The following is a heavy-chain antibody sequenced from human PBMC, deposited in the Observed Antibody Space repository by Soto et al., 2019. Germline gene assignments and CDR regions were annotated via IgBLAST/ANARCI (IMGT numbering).Heavy chain of an antibody. V-gene: IGHV3-23*01. CDR2: ISGSDGKT. Sequence: GGSLRLSCAASGFSFGSYALSWVRQAPGKGLEWVSTISGSDGKTFYADSVKGRFSISRDTSQSTLHLQMNSLRADDTAMYYCARWSYLDYWGQGTRVTVSS. CDR3: ARWSYLDY. CDR1: GFSFGSYA. D-gene: IGHD3-3*01. J-gene: IGHJ4*02.